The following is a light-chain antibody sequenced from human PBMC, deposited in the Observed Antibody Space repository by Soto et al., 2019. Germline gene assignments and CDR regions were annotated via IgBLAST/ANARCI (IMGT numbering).Light chain of an antibody. CDR2: DVS. Sequence: QSALTHPRSVSGSPGQSVTISCTGTSNDVGGYKYVSWYQQYPGKAPKLMIYDVSKRPSGVPDRFSGSKSGNTASLTVSGLQAEDEADYYCSSYAGSSNVFGTGTKVTVL. J-gene: IGLJ1*01. V-gene: IGLV2-11*01. CDR3: SSYAGSSNV. CDR1: SNDVGGYKY.